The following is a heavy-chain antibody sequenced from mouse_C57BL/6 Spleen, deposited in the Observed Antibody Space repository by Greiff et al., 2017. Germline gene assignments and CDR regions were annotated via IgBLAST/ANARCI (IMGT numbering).Heavy chain of an antibody. CDR2: INPNNGGT. CDR3: ARRDYYGSSFDY. D-gene: IGHD1-1*01. Sequence: VQLQQSGPELVKPGASVKISCKASGYTFTDYYMNWVKQSHGKSLEWIGDINPNNGGTSYNQKFKGKATLTVDKSSSTAYMELHSLTSEDSAVYYCARRDYYGSSFDYWGQGTTLTVSS. CDR1: GYTFTDYY. V-gene: IGHV1-26*01. J-gene: IGHJ2*01.